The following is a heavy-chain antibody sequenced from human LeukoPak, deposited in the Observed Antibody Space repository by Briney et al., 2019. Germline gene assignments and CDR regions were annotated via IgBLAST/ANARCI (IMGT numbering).Heavy chain of an antibody. CDR2: IYYSGST. Sequence: PSETLSLTCTVSGGSISSYYWSWIRQPPGKGLEWIGYIYYSGSTNYNPSLKSRVTMSVDTSKNQFSLKLSSVTAADTAVYYCARGHGSALFDYWGQGTLVTVSS. CDR1: GGSISSYY. V-gene: IGHV4-59*01. CDR3: ARGHGSALFDY. D-gene: IGHD6-25*01. J-gene: IGHJ4*02.